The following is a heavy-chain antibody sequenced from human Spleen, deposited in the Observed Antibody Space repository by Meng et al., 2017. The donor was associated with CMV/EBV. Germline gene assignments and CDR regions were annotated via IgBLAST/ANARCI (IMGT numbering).Heavy chain of an antibody. J-gene: IGHJ4*02. Sequence: GGSLRLSCAASGFTFSSYAMHWVRQAPGKGLEWVAVISYDGSNKYYADSVKGRFTISRDNSKNTLYLQMNSLRAEDTAMYYCAKTTALQYLDYWGQGTLVTVSS. CDR2: ISYDGSNK. CDR3: AKTTALQYLDY. D-gene: IGHD4-11*01. CDR1: GFTFSSYA. V-gene: IGHV3-30*04.